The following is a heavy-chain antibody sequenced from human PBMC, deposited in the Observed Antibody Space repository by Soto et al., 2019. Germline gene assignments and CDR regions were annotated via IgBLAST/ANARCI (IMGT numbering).Heavy chain of an antibody. J-gene: IGHJ4*02. CDR2: IKSKTDGGTT. D-gene: IGHD4-17*01. V-gene: IGHV3-15*01. CDR1: GFTFSNAW. CDR3: TTDRTTTVTTNSRAYY. Sequence: GGSLRLSCAASGFTFSNAWMSWVRQAPGKGLEWVGRIKSKTDGGTTDYAAPVKGRFTISRDDSKNTLYLQMNSLKTEDTAVYYCTTDRTTTVTTNSRAYYWGQGTLVTVSS.